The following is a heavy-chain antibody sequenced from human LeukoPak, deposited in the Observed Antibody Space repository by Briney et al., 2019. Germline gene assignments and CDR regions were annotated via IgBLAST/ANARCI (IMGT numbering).Heavy chain of an antibody. V-gene: IGHV1-69*15. CDR3: AMNTAQKMYYFDY. CDR2: IIPIFGTV. J-gene: IGHJ4*02. Sequence: SVKVSCKASGGTFSSDAISWVRQAPGQWLEWMGRIIPIFGTVNYAQKFQGRVTITADESTSTAYMELSSPRSEDTAVYYCAMNTAQKMYYFDYWGQGTLVTVSS. CDR1: GGTFSSDA. D-gene: IGHD5-18*01.